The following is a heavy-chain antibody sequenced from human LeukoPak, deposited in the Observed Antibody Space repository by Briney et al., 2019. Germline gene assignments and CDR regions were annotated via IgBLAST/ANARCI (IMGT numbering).Heavy chain of an antibody. CDR2: IGAAGDT. J-gene: IGHJ3*02. Sequence: GGSLRLSCAASGITLSRYDMHWVRQTTGEGLEWISAIGAAGDTYYSDSVKGRFTISTENAKNSLYLQMNSLRAGDTAVYFCARGHGIWSGSRLANAFDIWGQGIMVTVSS. D-gene: IGHD3-3*01. CDR3: ARGHGIWSGSRLANAFDI. CDR1: GITLSRYD. V-gene: IGHV3-13*01.